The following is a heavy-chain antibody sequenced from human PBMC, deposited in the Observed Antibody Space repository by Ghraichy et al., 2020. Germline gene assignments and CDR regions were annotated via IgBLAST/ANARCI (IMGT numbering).Heavy chain of an antibody. J-gene: IGHJ4*02. Sequence: LSLTCATSGFTFSSYWMSWVRQAPGKGLEWVANIKQDGSEKYYVDSVKGRFTISRDNAKNSLYLQMNSLRAEDTAVYYCMERRAPNWGQGTLVTVSS. CDR3: MERRAPN. D-gene: IGHD1-26*01. V-gene: IGHV3-7*01. CDR1: GFTFSSYW. CDR2: IKQDGSEK.